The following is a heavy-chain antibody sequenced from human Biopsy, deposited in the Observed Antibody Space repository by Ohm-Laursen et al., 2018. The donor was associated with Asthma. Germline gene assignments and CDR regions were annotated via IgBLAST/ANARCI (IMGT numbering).Heavy chain of an antibody. CDR2: INAGDGNT. D-gene: IGHD3-9*01. CDR1: GYTFIHFA. V-gene: IGHV1-3*01. Sequence: ASAKASCKVSGYTFIHFAIHWVRQAPGQRLEWMGWINAGDGNTKYSQKFQGRVTITRDTSASTAYMDLRSLRSEDTAMYYCARTYYDFLTGQVNDAFALWGQGTMVTVSS. J-gene: IGHJ3*01. CDR3: ARTYYDFLTGQVNDAFAL.